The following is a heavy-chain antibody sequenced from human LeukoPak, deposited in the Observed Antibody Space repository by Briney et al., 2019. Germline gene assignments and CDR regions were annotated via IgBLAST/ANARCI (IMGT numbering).Heavy chain of an antibody. Sequence: PSETLSLTCAVYSGSFSGYCWSWIRQPPGKGLEWIGEINHSGSTNYNPSLKSRVTISVDTSKNQFSLKLSSVTAADTAVYYCARAQPAYYYGSGRPWGGVRFDPWGQGTLVTVSS. V-gene: IGHV4-34*01. CDR2: INHSGST. J-gene: IGHJ5*02. CDR3: ARAQPAYYYGSGRPWGGVRFDP. CDR1: SGSFSGYC. D-gene: IGHD3-10*01.